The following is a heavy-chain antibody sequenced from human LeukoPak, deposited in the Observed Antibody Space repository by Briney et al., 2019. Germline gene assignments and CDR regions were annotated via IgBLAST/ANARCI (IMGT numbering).Heavy chain of an antibody. J-gene: IGHJ6*03. CDR1: ELTLRKYW. CDR3: ATLLPMDV. CDR2: IKEDESEK. Sequence: PGGPLRLSCAASELTLRKYWMSWVRQAPGKGLQWLAHIKEDESEKYYVDSVKGRFLISRDNAKNSLYLEMNSLRGEDTAVYYCATLLPMDVWGTGTTVTVSS. V-gene: IGHV3-7*01. D-gene: IGHD2-21*01.